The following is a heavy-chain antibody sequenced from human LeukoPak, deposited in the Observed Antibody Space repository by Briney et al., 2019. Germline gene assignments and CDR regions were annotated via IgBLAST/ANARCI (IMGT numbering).Heavy chain of an antibody. D-gene: IGHD6-19*01. J-gene: IGHJ4*02. CDR3: ATSSGWRHSGTDY. CDR2: ISSSSSYT. CDR1: GFTFSDYY. V-gene: IGHV3-11*06. Sequence: PGGSLRLSCAASGFTFSDYYMSWIRQAPGKGLEWVSYISSSSSYTNYADSVKGRFTISRDNAKNSLYLQMNSLRAEDTAVYYCATSSGWRHSGTDYWGQGTLVTVSS.